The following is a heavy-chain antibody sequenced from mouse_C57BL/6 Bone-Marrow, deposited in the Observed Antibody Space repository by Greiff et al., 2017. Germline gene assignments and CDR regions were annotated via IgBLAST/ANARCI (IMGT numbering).Heavy chain of an antibody. CDR3: ARSLYGNYLAWFAY. J-gene: IGHJ3*01. Sequence: QVQLQQSGPELVKPGASVKISCKASGYAFSSSWMNWVKQRPGKGLAWIGRLYPGDGDTNYNGKFKGKATLTADKSSSTAYMQLSSLTSEDSAVYFCARSLYGNYLAWFAYWGQGTLVTVAA. D-gene: IGHD2-1*01. CDR1: GYAFSSSW. CDR2: LYPGDGDT. V-gene: IGHV1-82*01.